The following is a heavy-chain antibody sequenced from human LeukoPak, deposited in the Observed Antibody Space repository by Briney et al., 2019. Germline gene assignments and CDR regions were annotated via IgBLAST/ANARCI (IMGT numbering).Heavy chain of an antibody. V-gene: IGHV1-18*01. Sequence: ASVKVSCKASGYTFTSYAIIWVRQAPGQGLEWMGWISGYNGNTKSSQSLQGRVIMTTDTSTRTAYMELRSLRPDDTAVYYCARVYLGIYYDGSPSPFDYWGQGTLVTVSS. J-gene: IGHJ4*02. CDR3: ARVYLGIYYDGSPSPFDY. CDR2: ISGYNGNT. D-gene: IGHD3-22*01. CDR1: GYTFTSYA.